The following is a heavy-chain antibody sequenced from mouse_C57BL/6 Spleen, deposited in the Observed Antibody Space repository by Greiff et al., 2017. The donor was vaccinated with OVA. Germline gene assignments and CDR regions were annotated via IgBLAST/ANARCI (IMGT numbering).Heavy chain of an antibody. D-gene: IGHD1-1*02. J-gene: IGHJ2*01. CDR2: INPKYGTT. CDR1: GYSFTDYN. Sequence: VHVKQSGPELVKPGASVKISCKASGYSFTDYNMNWVKQSHGKSLEWIGVINPKYGTTSYNQKFKGKATLTVAQSSSTAYMQLNSLTSEDSAVYYCAREDYGLYFDYWGQGTTLTVSS. V-gene: IGHV1-39*01. CDR3: AREDYGLYFDY.